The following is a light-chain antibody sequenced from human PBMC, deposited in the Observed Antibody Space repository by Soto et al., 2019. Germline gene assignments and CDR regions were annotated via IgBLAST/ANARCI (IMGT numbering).Light chain of an antibody. J-gene: IGKJ4*02. V-gene: IGKV4-1*01. CDR1: QSIFYSSNTKNF. CDR3: QQYYNTPPT. Sequence: DIVMTQSPDSLAVSLGERGTINCKSSQSIFYSSNTKNFLACYQQKPGQPPKLLIYWASTRESGVPDRFSGSEAGTDFTLTISSLQAEDVAVYYWQQYYNTPPTFGGGTKVDIK. CDR2: WAS.